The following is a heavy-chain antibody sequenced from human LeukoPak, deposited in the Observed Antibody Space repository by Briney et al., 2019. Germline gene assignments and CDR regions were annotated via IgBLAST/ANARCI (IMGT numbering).Heavy chain of an antibody. CDR1: GFTFSSYA. CDR2: ISGSGGST. J-gene: IGHJ4*02. CDR3: AKDWAAVGATGGFDY. Sequence: GGSLRLFCAASGFTFSSYAMSCVRQAPGKGLEWVSAISGSGGSTYYADSVKGRFTISRDNSKNTLYLQMNSLRAEDTAVYYCAKDWAAVGATGGFDYWGQGTLVTVSS. D-gene: IGHD1-26*01. V-gene: IGHV3-23*01.